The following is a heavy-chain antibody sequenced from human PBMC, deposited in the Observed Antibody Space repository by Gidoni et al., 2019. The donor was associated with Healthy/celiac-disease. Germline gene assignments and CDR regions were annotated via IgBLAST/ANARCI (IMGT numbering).Heavy chain of an antibody. V-gene: IGHV1-69*06. CDR1: GGTFSSYA. CDR3: ARIAAAGPENHYSGMDV. CDR2: ITPICGKS. D-gene: IGHD6-13*01. Sequence: QVQLVQSGAEVKKPGYSVKVSCKASGGTFSSYAISWGRQAPGQGLEWMGGITPICGKSNYAQKFQGRVTITADKSTSTAYMELSSLRSEDTAVYYCARIAAAGPENHYSGMDVWGQGTTVTVSS. J-gene: IGHJ6*02.